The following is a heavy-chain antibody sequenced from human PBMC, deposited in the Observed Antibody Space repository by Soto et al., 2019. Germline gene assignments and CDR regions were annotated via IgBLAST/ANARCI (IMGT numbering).Heavy chain of an antibody. Sequence: QVRLVQHGAEVNKPGASVKVSCKASGYTFTSYALHWVRQAPGQRLEWMGWINAGNGNTKYSQNFQGRVTITRDTSASAAYMELGSLRSEDTAVYYCARGTYGDVVSWFDPWGQGTLVTVSS. D-gene: IGHD4-17*01. CDR2: INAGNGNT. J-gene: IGHJ5*02. CDR1: GYTFTSYA. CDR3: ARGTYGDVVSWFDP. V-gene: IGHV1-3*01.